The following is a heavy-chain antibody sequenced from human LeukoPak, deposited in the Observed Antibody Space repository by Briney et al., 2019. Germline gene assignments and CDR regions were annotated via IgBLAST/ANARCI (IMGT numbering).Heavy chain of an antibody. CDR1: LSPFINYT. D-gene: IGHD6-19*01. J-gene: IGHJ3*02. CDR3: AKDHKQWLARGAFDI. Sequence: TGRSERLTCATTLSPFINYTLNREGQAPGKGLEWVSVISGSGGSTYYADSVKGRFTISRDNSKNTLYLQMNSLRAEDTAVYYCAKDHKQWLARGAFDIWGQGTMVTVSS. V-gene: IGHV3-23*01. CDR2: ISGSGGST.